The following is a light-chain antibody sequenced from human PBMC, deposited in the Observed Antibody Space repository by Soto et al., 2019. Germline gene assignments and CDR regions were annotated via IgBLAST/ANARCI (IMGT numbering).Light chain of an antibody. J-gene: IGKJ3*01. V-gene: IGKV3-20*01. CDR3: QLYGGSPIFS. CDR1: QRISNN. Sequence: EIVMTQSPATLSVSPGERATLSCRASQRISNNLAWYQQKAGQAPRLLIYGASTRASGIPDRFSGSGSGTDFNLTISRLEPEDFAVYYCQLYGGSPIFSFGPGTKVDIK. CDR2: GAS.